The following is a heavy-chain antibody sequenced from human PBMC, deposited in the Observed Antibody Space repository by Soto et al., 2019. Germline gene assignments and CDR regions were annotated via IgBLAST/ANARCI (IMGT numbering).Heavy chain of an antibody. CDR2: ISGSGGST. J-gene: IGHJ4*02. Sequence: GGSLRLSCAASGFTFSSYAMSWVRQAPGKGLEWVSAISGSGGSTYYADSVKGRFTISRDNSKNTLYLQMNSLRAEDTAVYYCAKGGYCSGWYVRPPYYFDYWGQGTLVTVSS. CDR1: GFTFSSYA. V-gene: IGHV3-23*01. D-gene: IGHD6-19*01. CDR3: AKGGYCSGWYVRPPYYFDY.